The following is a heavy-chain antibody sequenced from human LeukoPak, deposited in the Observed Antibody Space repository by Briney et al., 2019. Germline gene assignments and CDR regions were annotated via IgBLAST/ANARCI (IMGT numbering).Heavy chain of an antibody. Sequence: SETLSLTCTVSGGSISSYYWSWIRQPPGKGLEWVGYIYYSGSTNYNPSLKSRVTISVETSKNQFSLQLSSVLAAETAGVYCGSSMGCGRFYYFDYWGQGTLVTVSS. CDR1: GGSISSYY. CDR3: GSSMGCGRFYYFDY. D-gene: IGHD2-21*01. V-gene: IGHV4-59*01. CDR2: IYYSGST. J-gene: IGHJ4*02.